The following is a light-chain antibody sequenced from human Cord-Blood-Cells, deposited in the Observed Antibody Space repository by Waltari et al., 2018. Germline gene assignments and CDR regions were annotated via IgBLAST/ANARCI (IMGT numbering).Light chain of an antibody. CDR1: PSVLYSSNNKNY. V-gene: IGKV4-1*01. CDR2: WAS. CDR3: QQYYSTLIT. J-gene: IGKJ5*01. Sequence: DIVMTQSPDSLAVSLGERATIHCKSSPSVLYSSNNKNYLAWYQQKPGQPPKLPIYWASTRESGVPDRFSGSGSGTDFTLTISSLQAEDVAVYYCQQYYSTLITFGQGTRLEIK.